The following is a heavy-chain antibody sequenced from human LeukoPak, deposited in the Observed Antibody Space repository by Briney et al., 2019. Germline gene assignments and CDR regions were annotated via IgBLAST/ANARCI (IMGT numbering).Heavy chain of an antibody. V-gene: IGHV3-74*01. J-gene: IGHJ6*02. CDR2: INGDGSTT. D-gene: IGHD2/OR15-2a*01. CDR1: GFTFSTYW. CDR3: AKYLSAKGPPYALEV. Sequence: GGSLRLSCVASGFTFSTYWMHWVRQVPGKGLVWVSRINGDGSTTAYAESVKGRFTISRDNSKNTLYLQMNSLRAEDTAVYYCAKYLSAKGPPYALEVWGQGTTVTVSS.